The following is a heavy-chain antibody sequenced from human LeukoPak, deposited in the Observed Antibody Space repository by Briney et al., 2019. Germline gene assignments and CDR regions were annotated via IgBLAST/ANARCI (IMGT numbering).Heavy chain of an antibody. CDR3: TRRWPFGEFSYYYYMDV. Sequence: PGGSLRLSCAASGFTFSGSAMHWVRQASGKGLEWVGRVRSKANSYATAYAASVKGRFTISRDDSKNTAYLQMNSLKTEDTAVYYCTRRWPFGEFSYYYYMDVWGKGTTVTVSS. D-gene: IGHD3-10*01. V-gene: IGHV3-73*01. CDR2: VRSKANSYAT. J-gene: IGHJ6*03. CDR1: GFTFSGSA.